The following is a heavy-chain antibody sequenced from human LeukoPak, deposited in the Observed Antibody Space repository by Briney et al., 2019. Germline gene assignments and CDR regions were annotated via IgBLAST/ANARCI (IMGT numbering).Heavy chain of an antibody. D-gene: IGHD6-13*01. CDR2: IWYDGSNK. J-gene: IGHJ3*02. Sequence: GGSLRLSCAASGFTFSSYGMHWVRQAPGKGLEWVAVIWYDGSNKYYADSVKGRFTIPRDNSKNTLYLQMNSLRAEDTAVYYCARVRGIAAAFDAFDIWGQGTMVTVSS. CDR1: GFTFSSYG. CDR3: ARVRGIAAAFDAFDI. V-gene: IGHV3-33*01.